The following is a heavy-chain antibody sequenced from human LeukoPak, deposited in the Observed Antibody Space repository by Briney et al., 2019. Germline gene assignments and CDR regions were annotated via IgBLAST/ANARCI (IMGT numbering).Heavy chain of an antibody. CDR2: IYTSGST. V-gene: IGHV4-61*02. CDR3: ARDSNPYYYDSSGYYWSPGRAFDI. D-gene: IGHD3-22*01. J-gene: IGHJ3*02. CDR1: GGSVSSGSYY. Sequence: SETLSLTCPVSGGSVSSGSYYWSWIRQPAGKGLEWIGRIYTSGSTNYNPSLKSRVTISVDTSKNQFSLKLSSVTAADTAVYYCARDSNPYYYDSSGYYWSPGRAFDIWGQGTMVTVSS.